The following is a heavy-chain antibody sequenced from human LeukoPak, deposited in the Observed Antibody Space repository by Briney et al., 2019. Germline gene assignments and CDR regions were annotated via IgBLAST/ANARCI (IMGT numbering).Heavy chain of an antibody. CDR3: ARDKVNYDVLTGYYTFTKGDYYGMDV. CDR1: GYSLSSGYD. J-gene: IGHJ6*02. CDR2: IYYSGST. D-gene: IGHD3-9*01. V-gene: IGHV4-61*01. Sequence: PSETLSLTCAVSGYSLSSGYDWGWVRPPPGKGLAWIGYIYYSGSTNYNPSLKSRVTISVDTSKNQFSLKLNSVPAAATAVYYCARDKVNYDVLTGYYTFTKGDYYGMDVWGQGTTVTVSS.